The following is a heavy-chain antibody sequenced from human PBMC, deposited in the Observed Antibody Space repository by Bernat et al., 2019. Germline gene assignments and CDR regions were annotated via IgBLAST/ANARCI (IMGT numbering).Heavy chain of an antibody. Sequence: EVQLVESGGGLVQPGGSLRLSCAAPGFTFSSYEMNWVRQAPGKGLEWVSYISSSGSTIYYADSVKGRFTISRDNAKNSLYLQMNSLRAEDTAVYYCARDSGGWVYFDYWGQGTLVTVSS. D-gene: IGHD6-19*01. CDR2: ISSSGSTI. J-gene: IGHJ4*02. V-gene: IGHV3-48*03. CDR1: GFTFSSYE. CDR3: ARDSGGWVYFDY.